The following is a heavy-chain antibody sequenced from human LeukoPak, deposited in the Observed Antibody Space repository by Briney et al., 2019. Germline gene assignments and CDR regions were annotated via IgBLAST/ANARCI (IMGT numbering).Heavy chain of an antibody. Sequence: GGSLRLSCAASGFTFSSYEMNWVRQAPGKGLEWVSYISSSGSTIYYADSVKGRFTISRDNAKKSLYLQMNSLRAEDTAVYYCARDGPNGMDVWGQGTTVTVSS. V-gene: IGHV3-48*03. CDR2: ISSSGSTI. CDR3: ARDGPNGMDV. J-gene: IGHJ6*02. CDR1: GFTFSSYE.